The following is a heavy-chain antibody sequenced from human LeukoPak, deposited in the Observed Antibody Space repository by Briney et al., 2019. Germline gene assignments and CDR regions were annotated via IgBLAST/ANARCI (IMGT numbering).Heavy chain of an antibody. CDR2: ISNSAIT. CDR1: GVSISSYY. V-gene: IGHV4-59*01. CDR3: ARVGYYGSGSYYRDYFEY. D-gene: IGHD3-10*01. J-gene: IGHJ4*02. Sequence: SETLSLTCTVSGVSISSYYWTWIRQPPGKGLEWIGFISNSAITDCNPSLKSRVTISIDTSKNQFSLKLNSVTAADTAVYYCARVGYYGSGSYYRDYFEYWGQGTLVTVSS.